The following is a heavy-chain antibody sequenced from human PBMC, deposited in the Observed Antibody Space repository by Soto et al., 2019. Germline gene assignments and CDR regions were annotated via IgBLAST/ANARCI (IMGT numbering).Heavy chain of an antibody. D-gene: IGHD4-17*01. CDR3: ARSGWYGDYSGAFDI. V-gene: IGHV3-33*01. CDR1: GFTFSSYG. CDR2: IWYDGSNK. Sequence: GGSLRLSCAASGFTFSSYGMHWVRQAPGKGLEWVAVIWYDGSNKYYADSVKGRFTISRDNSKNTLYLQMNSLRAEDTAVYYCARSGWYGDYSGAFDIWGQGTMVTVSS. J-gene: IGHJ3*02.